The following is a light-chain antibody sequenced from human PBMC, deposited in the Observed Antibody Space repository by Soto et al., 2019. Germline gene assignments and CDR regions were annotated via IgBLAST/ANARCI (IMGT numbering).Light chain of an antibody. CDR3: QHYGSSPRT. Sequence: ETVMTQSPATLSVSPGEGATLSCRASQSVSSNLAWYQQKPGQAPRLLIYGASTRATGIPARFSGSGSGTDFTLTVSGLQSEDFAVYYCQHYGSSPRTFGQGTKVDIK. CDR1: QSVSSN. J-gene: IGKJ1*01. CDR2: GAS. V-gene: IGKV3-15*01.